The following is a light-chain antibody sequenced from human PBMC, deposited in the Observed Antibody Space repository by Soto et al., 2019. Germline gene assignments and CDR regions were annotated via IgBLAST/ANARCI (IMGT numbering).Light chain of an antibody. J-gene: IGKJ4*01. CDR3: QQSYSTPLT. V-gene: IGKV3-11*01. CDR2: DAS. CDR1: QSVSNY. Sequence: IVFTQSPATLSLSPGDRATLSCSASQSVSNYLAWYQQKPGQAPRLLIYDASNRATGIPARFSGSGSGTDFTLTISSLQPEDFATYYCQQSYSTPLTFGGGTKVDIK.